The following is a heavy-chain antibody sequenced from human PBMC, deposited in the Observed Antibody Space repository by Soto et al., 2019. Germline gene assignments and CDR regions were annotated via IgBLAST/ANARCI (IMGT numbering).Heavy chain of an antibody. J-gene: IGHJ4*02. CDR3: ARREGYYIDY. CDR1: GFTFSNYG. V-gene: IGHV3-33*01. Sequence: PGGSLGLSCAASGFTFSNYGMHWVRQAPGKGLEWVAIIWDDGSDRFYADSVKGRFTISRDTSKNTLYLQMTSLRAEDTAVYYCARREGYYIDYWGQGTLVTVSS. CDR2: IWDDGSDR.